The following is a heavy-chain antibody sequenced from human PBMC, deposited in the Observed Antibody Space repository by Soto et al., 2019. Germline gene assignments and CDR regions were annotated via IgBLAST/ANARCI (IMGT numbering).Heavy chain of an antibody. CDR3: ARGPATAPDAY. CDR1: GYIFTSYY. D-gene: IGHD2-2*01. V-gene: IGHV1-46*01. J-gene: IGHJ4*02. CDR2: INPSGGTK. Sequence: QVQLAQSGTEVKKPGASVKVSCKTSGYIFTSYYIHWVRQAPGQGLEWMGIINPSGGTKTYAQKFPGRVTMTRDTSTSTVYMELSSLRSEDTAVYYCARGPATAPDAYWGLGTLVTVSS.